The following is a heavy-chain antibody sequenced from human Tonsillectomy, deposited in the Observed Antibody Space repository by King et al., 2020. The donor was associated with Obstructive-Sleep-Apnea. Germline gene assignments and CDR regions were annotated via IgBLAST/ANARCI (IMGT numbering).Heavy chain of an antibody. Sequence: VQLVESGGGLVQPGGSLRLSCAASGFTVSSYAMNWVRQAPGKGLEWVSGISGGGGSTYYADSVKGRFTISRDNSKDTLYLQMNSLRAEDTAVYYCAKDRRVGDYPGNAFDIWGQGTMVTVSS. V-gene: IGHV3-23*04. CDR1: GFTVSSYA. CDR3: AKDRRVGDYPGNAFDI. J-gene: IGHJ3*02. CDR2: ISGGGGST. D-gene: IGHD4-17*01.